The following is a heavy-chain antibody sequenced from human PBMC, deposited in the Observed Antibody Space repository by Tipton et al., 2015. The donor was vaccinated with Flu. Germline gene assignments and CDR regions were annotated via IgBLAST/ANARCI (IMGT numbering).Heavy chain of an antibody. CDR3: ATEYRGGGNRYYFDY. CDR1: GGSISRSSYY. J-gene: IGHJ4*02. CDR2: IYYSGST. D-gene: IGHD4-23*01. V-gene: IGHV4-39*07. Sequence: TLSLTCTVSGGSISRSSYYWGWIRQPPGKGLEWIGSIYYSGSTQYNPSLKSRVTISVDTSKNQFSLKLSSVTAADTAVYYCATEYRGGGNRYYFDYWGQGTLVTVSS.